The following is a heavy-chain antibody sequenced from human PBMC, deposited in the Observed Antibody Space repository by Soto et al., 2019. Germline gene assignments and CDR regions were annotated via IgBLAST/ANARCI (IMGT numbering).Heavy chain of an antibody. D-gene: IGHD6-13*01. CDR3: TRDIAAAGMGYYYYGMDV. CDR1: GGSFSGYY. V-gene: IGHV3-49*04. J-gene: IGHJ6*02. CDR2: IRSKAYGGTT. Sequence: LSLTCAVYGGSFSGYYWSWVRQAPGKGLEWVGFIRSKAYGGTTEYAASVKGRFTISRDDSKSIAYLQMNSLKTEDTAVYYCTRDIAAAGMGYYYYGMDVWGQGTTVTAP.